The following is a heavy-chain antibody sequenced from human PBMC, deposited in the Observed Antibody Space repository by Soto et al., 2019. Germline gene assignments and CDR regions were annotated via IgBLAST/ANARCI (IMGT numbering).Heavy chain of an antibody. J-gene: IGHJ5*02. V-gene: IGHV4-31*03. Sequence: SETLSLTCTVSGGSISSGGYYWSWIRQHPGKGLEWIGYIYYSGSTYYNPSLKSRVTISVDTSKNQFSLRLSSVTAADTAVYYCARLGEYYQSLDPWGPGTLVTVSS. CDR3: ARLGEYYQSLDP. D-gene: IGHD2-2*01. CDR1: GGSISSGGYY. CDR2: IYYSGST.